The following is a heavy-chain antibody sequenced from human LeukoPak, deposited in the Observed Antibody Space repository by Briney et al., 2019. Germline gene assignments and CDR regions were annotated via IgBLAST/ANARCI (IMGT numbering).Heavy chain of an antibody. V-gene: IGHV3-30*04. D-gene: IGHD6-19*01. CDR2: MSDDGSIK. J-gene: IGHJ4*02. Sequence: GGSLRLSCAASGFTFSSSPMHWVRQAPDKGLEWVAVMSDDGSIKYYADSVRGRFTISRDNSKNTLFLQTDSLRGEDTALYFCARSKRSGWTPFDYWGQGTLVTVSS. CDR3: ARSKRSGWTPFDY. CDR1: GFTFSSSP.